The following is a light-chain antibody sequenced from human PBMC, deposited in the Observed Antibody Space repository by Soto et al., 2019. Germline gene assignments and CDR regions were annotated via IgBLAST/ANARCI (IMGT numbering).Light chain of an antibody. CDR3: QTWGSGIVV. V-gene: IGLV4-69*01. CDR1: SGHSNYA. Sequence: QLVLTQSPSASASLGASVKLTCTLSSGHSNYAIAWHQQQSEKGPRYLMKLNSDGSHSKGDGIPDRFSGSSSGAERYLTISGLQCEDEADYYCQTWGSGIVVFGGGTKLTVL. CDR2: LNSDGSH. J-gene: IGLJ2*01.